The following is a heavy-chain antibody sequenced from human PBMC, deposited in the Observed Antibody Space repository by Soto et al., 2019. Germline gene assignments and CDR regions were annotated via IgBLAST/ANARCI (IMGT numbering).Heavy chain of an antibody. V-gene: IGHV3-48*01. D-gene: IGHD4-4*01. CDR2: ISSSSTI. CDR1: GFTFSSYS. CDR3: ARPALLITTLDF. Sequence: GGSLRLSCAASGFTFSSYSMTWVRQAPGKGLEWVSYISSSSTINYAESVKGRFTISRDNSKNTLYLQMNSLRAEDTAIYYCARPALLITTLDFWGQGSLVTGSS. J-gene: IGHJ4*02.